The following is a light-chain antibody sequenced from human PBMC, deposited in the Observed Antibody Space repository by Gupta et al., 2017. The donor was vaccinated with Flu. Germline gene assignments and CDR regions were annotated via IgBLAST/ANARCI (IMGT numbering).Light chain of an antibody. CDR1: Y. Sequence: YVSWYLQHPAKTHNLMIYDVSRRTAGVANRFSGSKSGNTASLTISGRKAEDEADYYFLSDTSSTPYVFGTGTKVTVL. CDR2: DVS. CDR3: LSDTSSTPYV. J-gene: IGLJ1*01. V-gene: IGLV2-14*03.